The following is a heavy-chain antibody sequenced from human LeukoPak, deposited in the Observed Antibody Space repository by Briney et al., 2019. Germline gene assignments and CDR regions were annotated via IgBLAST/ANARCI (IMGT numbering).Heavy chain of an antibody. J-gene: IGHJ3*02. V-gene: IGHV1-2*02. CDR3: ARYCSGGSRLGFDAFDI. Sequence: ASVKVSCKASGYTFTGYYMHWVRQAPGQGLEWMGWINPNSGGTNYAQKFQGRVTMTRDTSISTAYMELSRLRSDDTAVYYCARYCSGGSRLGFDAFDIWGQGTMVTVSS. D-gene: IGHD2-15*01. CDR1: GYTFTGYY. CDR2: INPNSGGT.